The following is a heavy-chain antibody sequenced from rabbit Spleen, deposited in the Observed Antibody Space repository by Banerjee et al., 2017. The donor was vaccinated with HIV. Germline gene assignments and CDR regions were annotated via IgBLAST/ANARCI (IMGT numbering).Heavy chain of an antibody. CDR3: ARDSGSSFSSYGMDL. CDR1: GIDFTNYY. CDR2: IYAARGTT. D-gene: IGHD8-1*01. Sequence: QEHLKESGGGLVQPGGSLTLSCKASGIDFTNYYITWVRQAPGKGLEWIGIIYAARGTTDYASWAKGRFTISKTSSTAVTLQMTSLTAADTATYFCARDSGSSFSSYGMDLWGQGTLVTVS. J-gene: IGHJ6*01. V-gene: IGHV1S45*01.